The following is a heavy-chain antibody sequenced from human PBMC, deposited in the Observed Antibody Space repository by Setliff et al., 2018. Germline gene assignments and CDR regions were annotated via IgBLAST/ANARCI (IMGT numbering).Heavy chain of an antibody. CDR2: IYTSGST. CDR3: ARQRDSSSWYYAFDI. D-gene: IGHD6-13*01. CDR1: DGSISSYY. Sequence: SETLSLTCTVSDGSISSYYWSWIRQPAGKGLEWIGRIYTSGSTNYNPSLKSRVTISVDKSKNQFSLKLSSVTAADTAVYYCARQRDSSSWYYAFDIWGQGTMVTVSS. V-gene: IGHV4-4*07. J-gene: IGHJ3*02.